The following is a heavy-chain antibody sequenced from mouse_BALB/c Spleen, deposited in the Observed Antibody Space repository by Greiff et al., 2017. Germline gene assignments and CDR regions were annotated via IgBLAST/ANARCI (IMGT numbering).Heavy chain of an antibody. CDR2: ISSGGGST. CDR3: ARPPTARAPAWFAY. D-gene: IGHD3-2*01. V-gene: IGHV5-12-1*01. Sequence: EVKVEESGGGLVKPGGSLKLSCAASGFAFSSYDMSWVRQTPEKRLEWVAYISSGGGSTYYPDTVKGRFTISRDNAKNTLYLQMSSLKSEDTAMYYCARPPTARAPAWFAYWGQGTLVTVSA. J-gene: IGHJ3*01. CDR1: GFAFSSYD.